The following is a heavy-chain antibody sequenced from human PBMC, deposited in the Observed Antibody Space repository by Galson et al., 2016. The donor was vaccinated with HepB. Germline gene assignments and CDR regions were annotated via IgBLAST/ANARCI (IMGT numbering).Heavy chain of an antibody. J-gene: IGHJ6*04. V-gene: IGHV3-33*01. CDR3: VRDISYDYSWGTYRYPIHGLNV. Sequence: SLRLSCAASGFTFSSYGMHWVRQPPGKGLEWVAVIWHDGNNKYYGDSVKGRFTISRDNSKNTVNLQMNYLRAEDTAVYYCVRDISYDYSWGTYRYPIHGLNVWGKGTTVTVSS. CDR1: GFTFSSYG. D-gene: IGHD3-16*02. CDR2: IWHDGNNK.